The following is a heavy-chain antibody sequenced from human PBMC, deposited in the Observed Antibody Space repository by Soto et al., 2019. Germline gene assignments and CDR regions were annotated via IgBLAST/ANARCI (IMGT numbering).Heavy chain of an antibody. D-gene: IGHD3-16*01. J-gene: IGHJ4*02. V-gene: IGHV3-43*01. CDR2: ISWDGGST. CDR1: GFTFDDYT. CDR3: AKDGRLGELHFGY. Sequence: GGSLRLSCAASGFTFDDYTMHWVRQAPGKGLEWVSLISWDGGSTYYADSVKGRFTISRDNSKNSLYLQMNSLRTEDTALYYCAKDGRLGELHFGYWGQGTLVTVSS.